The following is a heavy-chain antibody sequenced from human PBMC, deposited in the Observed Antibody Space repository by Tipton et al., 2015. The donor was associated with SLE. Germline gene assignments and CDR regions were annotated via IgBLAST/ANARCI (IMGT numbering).Heavy chain of an antibody. J-gene: IGHJ3*02. D-gene: IGHD2-2*01. CDR2: ISGSGGST. V-gene: IGHV3-23*01. Sequence: SLRLSCAASGFTFSSYAMSWVRQAPGKGLEWVSAISGSGGSTYYADSVKGRFTISRDNSKNTLYLQMNSLRAEDTAVYYCAKEMFSMLIVVVPAAGAFDIWGQGTMVTVSS. CDR3: AKEMFSMLIVVVPAAGAFDI. CDR1: GFTFSSYA.